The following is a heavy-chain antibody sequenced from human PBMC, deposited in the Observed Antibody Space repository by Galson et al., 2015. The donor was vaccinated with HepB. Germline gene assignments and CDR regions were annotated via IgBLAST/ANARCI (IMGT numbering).Heavy chain of an antibody. Sequence: PALVKPTQTLTLTCTFSGFSLATSGVGVGWIRQPPGKSLEWLALIYWNDDKRYSPSLETRLSISKDAPQREVVLTMTNVDAADTATYYCARDPFQYRSSFDYWGLGAQVTVSS. CDR3: ARDPFQYRSSFDY. V-gene: IGHV2-5*01. CDR1: GFSLATSGVG. J-gene: IGHJ4*03. D-gene: IGHD5-12*01. CDR2: IYWNDDK.